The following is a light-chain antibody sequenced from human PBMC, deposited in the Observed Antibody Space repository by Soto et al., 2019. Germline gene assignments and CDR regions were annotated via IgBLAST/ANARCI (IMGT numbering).Light chain of an antibody. CDR3: SSYTSSSTLVL. J-gene: IGLJ3*02. CDR1: NSDIGSYNR. CDR2: EVT. Sequence: QSALTQPPSVSGSPGQSVTISCTGTNSDIGSYNRVSWYQQPPGTAPKLIIYEVTDRPSGVPDRFSGSKSGNTASLTISGLPAEDEADYYCSSYTSSSTLVLFGGGTKLTVL. V-gene: IGLV2-18*02.